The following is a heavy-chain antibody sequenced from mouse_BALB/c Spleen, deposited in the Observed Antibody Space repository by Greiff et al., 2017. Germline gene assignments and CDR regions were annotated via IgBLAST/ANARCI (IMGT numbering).Heavy chain of an antibody. V-gene: IGHV2-9*02. D-gene: IGHD2-1*01. CDR3: ARDLGLYGNSDYAMDY. Sequence: VKLVESGPGLVAPSQSLSITCTVSGFSLTSYGVHWVRQPPGKGLEWLGVIWAGGSTNYNSALMSRLSISKDNSKSQVFLKMNSLQTDDTAMYYCARDLGLYGNSDYAMDYWGQGTSVTVSS. J-gene: IGHJ4*01. CDR2: IWAGGST. CDR1: GFSLTSYG.